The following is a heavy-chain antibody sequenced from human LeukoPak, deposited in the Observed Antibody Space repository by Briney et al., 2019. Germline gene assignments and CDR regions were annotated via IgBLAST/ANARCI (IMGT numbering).Heavy chain of an antibody. V-gene: IGHV4-34*01. J-gene: IGHJ4*02. CDR3: ARVPHYYFGYGYFDS. D-gene: IGHD3-10*01. Sequence: PSETLSLTCGVYGGSFSGYYWSWIRQPPGKGLEWIGEIDQSGTTNYNPSLKSRVSISVDTSNKQLSLTLTSMTAADAAVYYCARVPHYYFGYGYFDSWGQGTMVTVSS. CDR1: GGSFSGYY. CDR2: IDQSGTT.